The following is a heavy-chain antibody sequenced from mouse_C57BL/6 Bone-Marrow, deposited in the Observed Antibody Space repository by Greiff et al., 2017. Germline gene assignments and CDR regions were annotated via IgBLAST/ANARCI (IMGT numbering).Heavy chain of an antibody. J-gene: IGHJ1*03. CDR3: ARRHYGSSHWYFDV. Sequence: QVQLQQSGAELARPGASVKLSCKASGYTFTSYGISWVKQRTGQGLEWIGEIYPRSGNTYYNEKFKGKATLTADKSSITAYMELRSLTSEDSAVYFCARRHYGSSHWYFDVWGTGTTVTVSS. D-gene: IGHD1-1*01. V-gene: IGHV1-81*01. CDR1: GYTFTSYG. CDR2: IYPRSGNT.